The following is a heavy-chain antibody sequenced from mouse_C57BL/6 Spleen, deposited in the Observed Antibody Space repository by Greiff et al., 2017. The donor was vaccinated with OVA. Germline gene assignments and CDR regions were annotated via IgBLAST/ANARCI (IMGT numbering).Heavy chain of an antibody. CDR3: ARDEGGRLGYFDV. CDR2: ISDGGSYT. CDR1: GFTFSSYA. J-gene: IGHJ1*03. V-gene: IGHV5-4*01. Sequence: EVQRVESGGGLVKPGGSLKLSCAASGFTFSSYAMSWVRQTPEKRLEWVATISDGGSYTYYPDNVKGRFTISRDNAKNNLYLQMSHLKSEDTAMYYCARDEGGRLGYFDVWGTGTTVTVSS.